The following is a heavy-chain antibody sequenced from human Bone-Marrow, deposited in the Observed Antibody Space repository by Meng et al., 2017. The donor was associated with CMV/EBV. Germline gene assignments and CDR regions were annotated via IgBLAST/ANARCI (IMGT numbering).Heavy chain of an antibody. Sequence: GESLKISCAASGFTVSSNYMSWVRQAPGKGLEWVSVIYSGGSTYYADSVKGRFTISRDNSKNTLYLQMNSLRAEDTAVYYCARLGYCSGGSCLPPWGQGTLVTVSS. CDR2: IYSGGST. D-gene: IGHD2-15*01. J-gene: IGHJ5*02. CDR1: GFTVSSNY. V-gene: IGHV3-53*01. CDR3: ARLGYCSGGSCLPP.